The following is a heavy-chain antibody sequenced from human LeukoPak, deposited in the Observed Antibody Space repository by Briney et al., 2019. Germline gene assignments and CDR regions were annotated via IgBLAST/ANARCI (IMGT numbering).Heavy chain of an antibody. D-gene: IGHD3-22*01. CDR1: GGSISSGNYY. CDR3: ARDLNYDSSGYYYYYYGMDV. CDR2: IYTSGST. V-gene: IGHV4-61*02. Sequence: SETLSLTCTVSGGSISSGNYYWSWIRQPAGKGLEWIGRIYTSGSTNYNTSLKSRVTISVDTSKNQISLKLTSVTAADTAVYYCARDLNYDSSGYYYYYYGMDVWGQGTTVTVSS. J-gene: IGHJ6*02.